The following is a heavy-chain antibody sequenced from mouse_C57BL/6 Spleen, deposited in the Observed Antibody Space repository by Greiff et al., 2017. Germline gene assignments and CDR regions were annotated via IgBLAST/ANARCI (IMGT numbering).Heavy chain of an antibody. CDR2: INYDGSST. V-gene: IGHV5-16*01. J-gene: IGHJ1*03. Sequence: EVKVEESEGGLVQPGSSMKLSCTASGFTFSDYYMAWVRQVPEKGLEWVANINYDGSSTYYLDSLKSRFIISRDNAKNILYLQMSSLKSEDTATYYCARDRSTYWYFDVWGTGTTVTVSS. D-gene: IGHD5-1*01. CDR1: GFTFSDYY. CDR3: ARDRSTYWYFDV.